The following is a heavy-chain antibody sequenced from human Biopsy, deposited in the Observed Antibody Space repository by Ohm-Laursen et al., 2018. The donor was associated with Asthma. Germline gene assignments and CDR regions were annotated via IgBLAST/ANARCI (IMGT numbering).Heavy chain of an antibody. V-gene: IGHV3-30-3*01. J-gene: IGHJ4*02. Sequence: SLRLSCAASGFTFSSYAMHWVRQAPGKGLEWVAVISYDGSNKYYADSVKGRFTISRDNSKNTLYLQMNSLRAEDTAVYYCARDLHPTNHLGELSEGFDYWGQGTLVTVAS. CDR1: GFTFSSYA. D-gene: IGHD3-16*02. CDR2: ISYDGSNK. CDR3: ARDLHPTNHLGELSEGFDY.